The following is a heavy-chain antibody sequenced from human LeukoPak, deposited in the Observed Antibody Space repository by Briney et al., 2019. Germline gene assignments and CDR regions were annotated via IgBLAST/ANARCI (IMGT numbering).Heavy chain of an antibody. J-gene: IGHJ2*01. CDR2: MNPNSGNT. CDR3: ARPYCSGGDCLRYFDL. D-gene: IGHD2-15*01. CDR1: GFTFTTHD. V-gene: IGHV1-8*01. Sequence: ASVKVSCKASGFTFTTHDYNWVRQATGQGLEWMGWMNPNSGNTGYAQRFQGRVTMTRSTSISTAYMELSSLRSEDTAVYYCARPYCSGGDCLRYFDLWGRGTLITVSS.